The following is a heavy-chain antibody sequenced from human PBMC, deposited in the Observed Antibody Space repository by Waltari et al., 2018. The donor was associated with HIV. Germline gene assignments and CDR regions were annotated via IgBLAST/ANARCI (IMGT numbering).Heavy chain of an antibody. CDR2: IYYSGST. J-gene: IGHJ3*02. CDR3: ARVGSPGAFDI. CDR1: GGSISSYY. D-gene: IGHD2-15*01. Sequence: ETLSLTCTVSGGSISSYYWSWIRQPPGKGLEWIGYIYYSGSTNYNPSLKSRVTISVDTSKNQFSLKLSSVTAADTAVYYCARVGSPGAFDIWGQGTMVTVSS. V-gene: IGHV4-59*01.